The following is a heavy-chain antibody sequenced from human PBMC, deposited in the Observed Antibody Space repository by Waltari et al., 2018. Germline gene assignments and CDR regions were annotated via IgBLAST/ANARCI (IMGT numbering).Heavy chain of an antibody. Sequence: EVQLVESGGGLVKPGGSLRLSCAASGFTFSSYSMNWVRQAPGKGLEWVSSISSSSSYIYYADSVKGRFTISRDNAKNSLYLQMNSLRAEDTAVYYCARFAYDFWSGYYTVSYYFDYWGQGTLVTVSS. CDR1: GFTFSSYS. CDR2: ISSSSSYI. V-gene: IGHV3-21*01. CDR3: ARFAYDFWSGYYTVSYYFDY. J-gene: IGHJ4*02. D-gene: IGHD3-3*01.